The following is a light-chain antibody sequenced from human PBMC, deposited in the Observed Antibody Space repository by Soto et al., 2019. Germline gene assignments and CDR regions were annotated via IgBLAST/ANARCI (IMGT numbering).Light chain of an antibody. CDR1: QSVTSNY. CDR2: GAP. J-gene: IGKJ5*01. CDR3: QHYVSPPIT. Sequence: EIVLTQSPGTLALSPGERATLSCRASQSVTSNYLAWYQQKPGQAPRLLVYGAPSRATGISDRFSGSGSGTDFTLTISRLEPEDFAVYYCQHYVSPPITFGQGTRLEI. V-gene: IGKV3-20*01.